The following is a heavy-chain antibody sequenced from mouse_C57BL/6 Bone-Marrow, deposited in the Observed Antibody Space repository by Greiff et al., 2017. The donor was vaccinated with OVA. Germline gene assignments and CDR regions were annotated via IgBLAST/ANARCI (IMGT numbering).Heavy chain of an antibody. J-gene: IGHJ1*03. Sequence: QVQLKESGAELVRPGASVTLSCKASGYTFTDYEMHWVKQTPVHGLEWIGAIDPETGGTAYNQKFKGKAILTADKSSSTAYMELRSLTSEDSAVYYCTNDYDEYFDVWGTGTTVTVSS. V-gene: IGHV1-15*01. CDR1: GYTFTDYE. CDR2: IDPETGGT. CDR3: TNDYDEYFDV. D-gene: IGHD2-4*01.